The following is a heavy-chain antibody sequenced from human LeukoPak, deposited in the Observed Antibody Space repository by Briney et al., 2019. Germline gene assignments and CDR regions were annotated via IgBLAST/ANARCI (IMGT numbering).Heavy chain of an antibody. CDR3: ARDGAPYYYDSRGYYYSDY. Sequence: ASVKVSCKASGYTFTGYYMHWVRQARGQGLEWMGRINPNSGGTSYAQKFQGRVTMTRDTSISTAYMELSRLRSDDTAVYYCARDGAPYYYDSRGYYYSDYWGQGTLVTVSS. J-gene: IGHJ4*02. CDR2: INPNSGGT. D-gene: IGHD3-22*01. CDR1: GYTFTGYY. V-gene: IGHV1-2*06.